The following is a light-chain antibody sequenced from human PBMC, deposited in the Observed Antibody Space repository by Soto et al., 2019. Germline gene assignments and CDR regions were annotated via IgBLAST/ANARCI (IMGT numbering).Light chain of an antibody. CDR2: GAS. CDR3: QQYGSSGT. CDR1: QSVNIY. V-gene: IGKV3-20*01. J-gene: IGKJ1*01. Sequence: EIVMTQSPATLSVSPGERATLSCRASQSVNIYLAWYQQKPGQAPRLLIYGASNRATGIPDRLSGSGSGTDFTLTISRLEPEDFAVYYCQQYGSSGTFGQGTKVDIK.